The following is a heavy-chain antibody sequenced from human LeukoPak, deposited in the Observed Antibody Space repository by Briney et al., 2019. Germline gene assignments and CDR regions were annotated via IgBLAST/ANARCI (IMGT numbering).Heavy chain of an antibody. D-gene: IGHD3-16*01. CDR3: ALHEYYLGVGY. CDR1: GFTFSSYE. J-gene: IGHJ4*02. V-gene: IGHV3-48*03. CDR2: ISSSGSTI. Sequence: GGSLRLSCAASGFTFSSYEMNWVRQAPGKGLEWVSYISSSGSTIYYADSVKGRFTISRDNAKNSLYLQMNSLRAEDTPVCYCALHEYYLGVGYWGQGTLVTVSS.